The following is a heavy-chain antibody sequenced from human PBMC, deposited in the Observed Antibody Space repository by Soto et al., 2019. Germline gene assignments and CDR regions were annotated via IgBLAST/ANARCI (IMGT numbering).Heavy chain of an antibody. Sequence: SVKVSCKASGGTFSSYAISWVRQAPGQGLEWMGGIIPIFGTANYAQKFQGRVTITADESTSTAYMELSSLRSEDTAVYYCARVVAVAGGFYYYGMDVWGQGTTVTVSS. J-gene: IGHJ6*02. CDR1: GGTFSSYA. D-gene: IGHD6-19*01. CDR2: IIPIFGTA. V-gene: IGHV1-69*13. CDR3: ARVVAVAGGFYYYGMDV.